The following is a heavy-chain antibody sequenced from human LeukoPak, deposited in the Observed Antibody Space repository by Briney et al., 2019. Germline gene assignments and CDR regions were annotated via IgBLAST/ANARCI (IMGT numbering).Heavy chain of an antibody. Sequence: ASVKVSCKASGYTFTCYYMHWVRQAPGQGLEWMGWINPNSGGTNYAQKFQGRVTMTRDTSISTAYMELSRLRSDDTAVYYCAREEWLRLRALDYWGQGTLVTVSS. CDR2: INPNSGGT. CDR3: AREEWLRLRALDY. D-gene: IGHD5-12*01. V-gene: IGHV1-2*02. J-gene: IGHJ4*02. CDR1: GYTFTCYY.